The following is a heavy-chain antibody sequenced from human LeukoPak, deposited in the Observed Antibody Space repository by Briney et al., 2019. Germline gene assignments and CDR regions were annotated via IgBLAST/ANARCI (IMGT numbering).Heavy chain of an antibody. CDR3: ARVRERQLGGYYFGY. CDR1: GYTFTGYY. Sequence: ASVKVSCKASGYTFTGYYMHWVRQAPGQGLEWMGWINPNSGGTNYAQKFQGRVTMTRDTSISTAYMGLSRLRSDDTAVYYCARVRERQLGGYYFGYWGQGTLVTVSS. CDR2: INPNSGGT. J-gene: IGHJ4*02. D-gene: IGHD6-13*01. V-gene: IGHV1-2*02.